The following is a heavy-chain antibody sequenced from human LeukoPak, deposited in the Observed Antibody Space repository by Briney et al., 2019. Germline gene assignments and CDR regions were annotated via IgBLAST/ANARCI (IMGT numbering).Heavy chain of an antibody. J-gene: IGHJ5*02. CDR2: IYYSGST. CDR3: ARARTPAGGKGNWFDP. CDR1: GDSISSGSYY. V-gene: IGHV4-39*07. D-gene: IGHD4-23*01. Sequence: SETLSLTCTVSGDSISSGSYYWSWIRQPAGKGLEWIGSIYYSGSTYYNPSLKSRVTISVDTSKNQFSLKLSSVTAADTAVYYCARARTPAGGKGNWFDPWGQGTVVTVSS.